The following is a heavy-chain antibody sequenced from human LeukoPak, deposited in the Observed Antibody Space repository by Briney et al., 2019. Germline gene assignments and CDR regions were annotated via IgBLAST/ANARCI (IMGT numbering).Heavy chain of an antibody. CDR1: GGSISSYH. D-gene: IGHD3-10*01. Sequence: SETLSLTCTVSGGSISSYHWSWVRQPPGKGLEWIGYVYYTGSTKYSPSLKSRLTISLDTSMNQFSLKLSSVTAADTAVYYCASLDSGKFDCWGQGTLVTVSS. CDR3: ASLDSGKFDC. V-gene: IGHV4-59*01. CDR2: VYYTGST. J-gene: IGHJ4*02.